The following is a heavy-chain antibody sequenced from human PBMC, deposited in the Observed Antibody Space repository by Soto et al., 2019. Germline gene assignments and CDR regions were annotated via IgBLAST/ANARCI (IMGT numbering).Heavy chain of an antibody. CDR3: ARWISGSSSDWFAP. D-gene: IGHD1-26*01. J-gene: IGHJ5*02. V-gene: IGHV1-18*04. CDR2: ISADNGKT. CDR1: GYTFTRFG. Sequence: VQLVQSGAEVKKPGASVKVSCKASGYTFTRFGISWVRQAPGQGLEWMGWISADNGKTKYAQKIQGRVTMTTDTSTTTAYMELRSLRSDDTAVYYCARWISGSSSDWFAPWGQGTLVTVSS.